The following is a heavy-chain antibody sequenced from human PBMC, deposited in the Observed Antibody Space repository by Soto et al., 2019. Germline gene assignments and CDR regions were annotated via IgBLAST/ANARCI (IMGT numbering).Heavy chain of an antibody. CDR1: GFTFDDYA. D-gene: IGHD6-13*01. J-gene: IGHJ1*01. Sequence: PGGSLRLSCAASGFTFDDYAMHWVRQAPGKGLEWVSGISWNSGSIGYADSVKGRFTISRDNAKNSLYLQMNSLRAEDTALYYCAKDGGSSSWQYFQHWGQSTLVTVSS. CDR3: AKDGGSSSWQYFQH. V-gene: IGHV3-9*01. CDR2: ISWNSGSI.